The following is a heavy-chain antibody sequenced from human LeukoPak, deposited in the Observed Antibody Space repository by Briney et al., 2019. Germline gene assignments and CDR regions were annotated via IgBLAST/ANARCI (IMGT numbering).Heavy chain of an antibody. J-gene: IGHJ4*02. V-gene: IGHV4-34*01. Sequence: KASETLSLTWAVYGGSFSGYYWSWIRQPPGNGLEWSGEINHSGSTNYNPSLKSRVTISVDTSKNQFSLKLSSVTAADTAVYYCARLTRGYSYGYAWWGQGTLVTVSS. CDR2: INHSGST. CDR3: ARLTRGYSYGYAW. CDR1: GGSFSGYY. D-gene: IGHD5-18*01.